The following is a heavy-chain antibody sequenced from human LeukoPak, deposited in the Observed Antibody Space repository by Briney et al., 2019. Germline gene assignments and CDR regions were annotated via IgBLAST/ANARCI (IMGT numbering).Heavy chain of an antibody. CDR1: GFTFSSYS. J-gene: IGHJ3*02. V-gene: IGHV3-21*01. Sequence: GGSLRLSCAVSGFTFSSYSMSWVRQAPGKGLEWVSSISSSGTYKYYADSVKGRFTISRDNAKNSLYLQMNSLRAEDTAVYYCARDRRLGYCSSTSCQGAFDIWGQGTMVTVSS. D-gene: IGHD2-2*01. CDR3: ARDRRLGYCSSTSCQGAFDI. CDR2: ISSSGTYK.